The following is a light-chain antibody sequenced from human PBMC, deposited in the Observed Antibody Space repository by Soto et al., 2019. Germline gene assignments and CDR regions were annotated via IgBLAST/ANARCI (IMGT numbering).Light chain of an antibody. CDR1: QSVLYSSNNNNY. Sequence: EIVLTQSPGTLSLSPGERATLSCRASQSVLYSSNNNNYLAWYQQKPGQPPKLLIYWASTRQYGVPDRFSGSGSETNFTLTISSLQAEDVAIYYCQQYYDSYTFGQGTKLEIK. V-gene: IGKV4-1*01. J-gene: IGKJ2*01. CDR3: QQYYDSYT. CDR2: WAS.